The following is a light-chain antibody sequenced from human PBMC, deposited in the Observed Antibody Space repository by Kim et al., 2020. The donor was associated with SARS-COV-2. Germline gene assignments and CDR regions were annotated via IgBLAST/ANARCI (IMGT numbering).Light chain of an antibody. CDR1: RGYIASFY. CDR2: EDY. CDR3: QSYDGSNYVV. J-gene: IGLJ2*01. Sequence: KTVTISCTRSRGYIASFYVQWFQQRPGSAPTTVIYEDYQRPSGVPDRFSGSIDSSSNSASLTISGLKTEDEADYFCQSYDGSNYVVFGGGTQLTVL. V-gene: IGLV6-57*03.